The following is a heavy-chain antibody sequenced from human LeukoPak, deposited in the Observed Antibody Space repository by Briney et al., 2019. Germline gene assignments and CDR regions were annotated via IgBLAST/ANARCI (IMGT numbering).Heavy chain of an antibody. CDR3: ARQAGFSNKYFDY. CDR1: GDRFTGYW. V-gene: IGHV5-51*01. D-gene: IGHD4-11*01. J-gene: IGHJ4*02. CDR2: IYPDDSDI. Sequence: GESLRISCRVSGDRFTGYWIAWLRHLPGKGLEWMGIIYPDDSDIRYGPSFQGQATMSVDRSSATAYLHLSRLKASDIATYYCARQAGFSNKYFDYWGQGTLVTVSS.